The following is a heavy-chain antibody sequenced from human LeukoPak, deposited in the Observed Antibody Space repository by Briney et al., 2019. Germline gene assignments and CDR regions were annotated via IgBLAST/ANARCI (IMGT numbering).Heavy chain of an antibody. CDR1: GGSISYYY. CDR3: ASANYYDSSAYYYHNWFDP. V-gene: IGHV4-59*01. D-gene: IGHD3-22*01. J-gene: IGHJ5*02. Sequence: PSETLSLTCTVSGGSISYYYWSWIRQPPGKGLEWIGYIYYSGSTNYSPSLRSRVTISVDTSKNQFSLKLNSVTAADTAVYYCASANYYDSSAYYYHNWFDPWGQGTLVTVSS. CDR2: IYYSGST.